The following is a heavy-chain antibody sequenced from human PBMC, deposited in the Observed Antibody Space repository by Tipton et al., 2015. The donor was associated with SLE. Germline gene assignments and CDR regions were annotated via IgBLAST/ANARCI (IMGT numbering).Heavy chain of an antibody. Sequence: TLSLTCAVSGGSMTGYNWWSWVRQSPGKGLEWIGKIYHSGSTNYNPSLKSRVTLSVDKSKNQFSLKLSSMTAADTAVYYCARRLGQSRVTVFGVFDHWGQGTQVTVSS. D-gene: IGHD3-3*01. CDR2: IYHSGST. J-gene: IGHJ4*02. CDR3: ARRLGQSRVTVFGVFDH. CDR1: GGSMTGYNW. V-gene: IGHV4-4*02.